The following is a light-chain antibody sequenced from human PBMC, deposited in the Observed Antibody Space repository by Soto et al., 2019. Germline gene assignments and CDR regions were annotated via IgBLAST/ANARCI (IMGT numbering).Light chain of an antibody. Sequence: EIVLTQSPGTLSLSPGERATLSCRASQSVSSSYLAWYQQKPGQAPRLLIYGASSRATGIPDRFSGSGSGTDFTLTSSRLAPEDFAVYYCQEYGSSRTFGQVTKVEIK. J-gene: IGKJ1*01. CDR2: GAS. CDR1: QSVSSSY. V-gene: IGKV3-20*01. CDR3: QEYGSSRT.